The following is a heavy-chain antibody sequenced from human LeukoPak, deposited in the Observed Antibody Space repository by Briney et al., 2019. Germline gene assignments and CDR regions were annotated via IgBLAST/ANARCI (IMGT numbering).Heavy chain of an antibody. V-gene: IGHV3-23*01. CDR2: ISGGVGST. J-gene: IGHJ6*03. CDR3: AKGPLGGSNYYYYYMDV. CDR1: GFSFSSYG. Sequence: PGGSLRLSCAASGFSFSSYGMSWVRQAPGKGLEWVSAISGGVGSTYYADSVKGRFTISRDNSKNTLYLQMNSLRAEDTAVYYCAKGPLGGSNYYYYYMDVWGKGTTVTVSS. D-gene: IGHD3-16*01.